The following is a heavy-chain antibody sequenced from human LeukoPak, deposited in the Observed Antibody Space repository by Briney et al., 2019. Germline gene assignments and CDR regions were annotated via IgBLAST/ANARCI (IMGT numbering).Heavy chain of an antibody. J-gene: IGHJ5*02. CDR1: GFTFSTAW. D-gene: IGHD2-21*02. CDR3: LNGDYRGS. CDR2: ITSNTDGGAT. Sequence: GGSLRLSCAASGFTFSTAWMTWVRQAPGKGLEWVGRITSNTDGGATDYGTPVKGRFTISRDDSKNTLYLQMSSLKIDDTAVYYCLNGDYRGSWGQGTLVTVSP. V-gene: IGHV3-15*01.